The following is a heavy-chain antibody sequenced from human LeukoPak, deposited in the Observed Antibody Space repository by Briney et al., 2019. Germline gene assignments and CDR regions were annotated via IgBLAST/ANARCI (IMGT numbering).Heavy chain of an antibody. CDR2: INHSGST. J-gene: IGHJ4*02. V-gene: IGHV4-34*01. CDR1: GGSISSYY. CDR3: ARGLPSYYYDSSGYYFDY. Sequence: SETLSLTCTVSGGSISSYYWSWIRQPPGKGLEWIGEINHSGSTNYNPSLKSRVTISVDTSKNQFSLKLSSVTAADTAVYYCARGLPSYYYDSSGYYFDYWGQGTLVTVSS. D-gene: IGHD3-22*01.